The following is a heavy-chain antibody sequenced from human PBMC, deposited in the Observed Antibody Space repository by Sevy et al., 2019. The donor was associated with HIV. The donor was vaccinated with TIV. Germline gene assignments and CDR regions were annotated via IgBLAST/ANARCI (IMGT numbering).Heavy chain of an antibody. CDR2: IYYSGST. J-gene: IGHJ5*02. CDR1: GGSISSRSSY. CDR3: ASTRDYYGSGSSFSHWFDP. D-gene: IGHD3-10*01. Sequence: SETLSLTCTVSGGSISSRSSYWGWIRQPPGKGLEWIGSIYYSGSTYSYPSLKSRLTMSVDTSKNQFSLKLSSVTAADTAVYYCASTRDYYGSGSSFSHWFDPWGQGILVTVSS. V-gene: IGHV4-39*01.